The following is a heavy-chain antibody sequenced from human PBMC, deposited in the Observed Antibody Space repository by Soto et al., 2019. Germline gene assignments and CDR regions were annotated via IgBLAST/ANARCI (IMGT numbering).Heavy chain of an antibody. D-gene: IGHD6-19*01. CDR3: AKADGEQWLLPHLDK. Sequence: GGSLRLSCVASGFNFKKFAMSWVRQAPGEGLEWVSGISCCGGSTSYADSVKGRFSIARDDSTNTLSLQMNNLRVEDTAQYYCAKADGEQWLLPHLDKWGQGTLVTVSS. CDR1: GFNFKKFA. CDR2: ISCCGGST. J-gene: IGHJ4*02. V-gene: IGHV3-23*01.